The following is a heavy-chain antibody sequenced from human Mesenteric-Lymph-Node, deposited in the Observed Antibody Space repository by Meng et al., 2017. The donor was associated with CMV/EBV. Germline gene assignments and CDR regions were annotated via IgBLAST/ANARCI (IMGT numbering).Heavy chain of an antibody. J-gene: IGHJ4*02. CDR2: IIPIFGTA. Sequence: CKTSGGTFSRHAISGVRQAPGQGLEWMGGIIPIFGTANYAQNFQGRVAITADESSSTAYMELSSLRSEDTAIYYCARPPLTGDFYYHYWGQGTLVTVSS. CDR1: GGTFSRHA. D-gene: IGHD7-27*01. V-gene: IGHV1-69*01. CDR3: ARPPLTGDFYYHY.